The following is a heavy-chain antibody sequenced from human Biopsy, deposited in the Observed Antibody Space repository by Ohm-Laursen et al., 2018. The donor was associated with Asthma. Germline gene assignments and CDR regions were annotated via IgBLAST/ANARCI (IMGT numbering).Heavy chain of an antibody. D-gene: IGHD1-7*01. CDR3: ARDPHNSYLAPLRTKFNYYYYGMDV. CDR2: IIPIFGTA. J-gene: IGHJ6*02. Sequence: SVKVSCNASGGTFSSYAISWVRQAPGQGLEWMGGIIPIFGTANYAQKFQGRVTITADESTSTAYIELSSLRSEDTAVYYCARDPHNSYLAPLRTKFNYYYYGMDVWGQGTTVTVSS. V-gene: IGHV1-69*13. CDR1: GGTFSSYA.